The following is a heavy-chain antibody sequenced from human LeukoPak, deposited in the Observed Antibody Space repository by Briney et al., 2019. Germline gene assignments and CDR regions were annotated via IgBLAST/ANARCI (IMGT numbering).Heavy chain of an antibody. CDR1: GYTFTDYY. Sequence: GASVKVSCKASGYTFTDYYIHWVRQAPGQGLEWMGIINPSGGSTSYPQKFQDRVTMTRDTSTSTVYMELSSLKSDDTAIYYCARGVFGELEKLMFQHWGQGTLVTVSS. CDR3: ARGVFGELEKLMFQH. J-gene: IGHJ1*01. V-gene: IGHV1-46*01. D-gene: IGHD3-10*02. CDR2: INPSGGST.